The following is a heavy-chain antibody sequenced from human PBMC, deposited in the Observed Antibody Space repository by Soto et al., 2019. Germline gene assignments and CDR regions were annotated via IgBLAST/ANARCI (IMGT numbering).Heavy chain of an antibody. V-gene: IGHV1-46*03. CDR2: INPSGGST. Sequence: ASVKVSCKASGYTFTSYYMHWVRQAPGQGLEWTGIINPSGGSTSYAQKFQGRVTMTRDTSTSTVYMELSSLRSGDTAVYYCARVGTAMGYAFDIWGQGTMVTVSS. J-gene: IGHJ3*02. CDR1: GYTFTSYY. CDR3: ARVGTAMGYAFDI. D-gene: IGHD5-18*01.